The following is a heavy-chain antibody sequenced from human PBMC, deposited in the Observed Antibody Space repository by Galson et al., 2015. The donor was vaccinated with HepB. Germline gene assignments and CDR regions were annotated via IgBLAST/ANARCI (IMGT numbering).Heavy chain of an antibody. D-gene: IGHD3-22*01. CDR3: AKASRYDSSGFYYH. Sequence: SLRLSCAAPGFTFDDYAMHWVRQAPGKGLEWVSGISWNSGSIDYADSVKGRFTISRDNAKSSLFLQMNSLRTEDTALYYCAKASRYDSSGFYYHWGQGTLVTVSS. CDR2: ISWNSGSI. CDR1: GFTFDDYA. V-gene: IGHV3-9*01. J-gene: IGHJ4*02.